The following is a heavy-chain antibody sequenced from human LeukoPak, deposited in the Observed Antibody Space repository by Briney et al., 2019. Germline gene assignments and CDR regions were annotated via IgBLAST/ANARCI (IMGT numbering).Heavy chain of an antibody. J-gene: IGHJ4*02. Sequence: GGSLRLSCAASGFTFSGHWMGWVRQAPGKGLEWVANIKQDGGMKYHVDSVRGRFTISRDNAKNSLYLQMDSLRVEDTAVYYCARHGGYAFDYWGQGTLVTVSS. V-gene: IGHV3-7*05. CDR3: ARHGGYAFDY. CDR1: GFTFSGHW. CDR2: IKQDGGMK. D-gene: IGHD5-12*01.